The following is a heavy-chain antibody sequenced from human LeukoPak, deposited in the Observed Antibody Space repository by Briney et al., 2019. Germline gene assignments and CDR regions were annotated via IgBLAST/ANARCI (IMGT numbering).Heavy chain of an antibody. CDR3: VRHHLSYSSGWYG. V-gene: IGHV4-39*01. Sequence: PSETLSLTCSVSGGSISSSDFYWGWLRQPPGKGLEWIGSTFYSGSTNYNPSLKSRATISVDTSKNQFSLKVTSVTAADTAVYYCVRHHLSYSSGWYGWGQGTLVTVSS. CDR2: TFYSGST. J-gene: IGHJ4*02. D-gene: IGHD6-19*01. CDR1: GGSISSSDFY.